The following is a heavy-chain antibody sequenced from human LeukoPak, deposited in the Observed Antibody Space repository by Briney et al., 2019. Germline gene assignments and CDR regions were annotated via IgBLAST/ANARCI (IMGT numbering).Heavy chain of an antibody. Sequence: GGSLRLSCVASGFTFSSYWMHWVRQDPRKGLVWVSRINGDGRNINYADSVRGRFTISRDNAKKSLYLEMNSLRAEDTALYYCAKDSSAGSNPYFDYWGQGTLVTVSS. V-gene: IGHV3-74*01. CDR2: INGDGRNI. D-gene: IGHD6-13*01. J-gene: IGHJ4*02. CDR3: AKDSSAGSNPYFDY. CDR1: GFTFSSYW.